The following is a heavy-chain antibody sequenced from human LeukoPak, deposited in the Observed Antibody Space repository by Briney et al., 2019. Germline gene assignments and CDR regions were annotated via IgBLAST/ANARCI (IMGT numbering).Heavy chain of an antibody. CDR1: EFTFSNYW. D-gene: IGHD1-26*01. Sequence: TGGSLRLSCAASEFTFSNYWMSWVRQAPGKGLEWVSSISSSSSYIYYADSVKGRFTISRDNAKNSLYLQMDSLRAEDTAVYYCARDPAHSGSYPPDYWGQGTLVTVSS. CDR2: ISSSSSYI. V-gene: IGHV3-21*01. CDR3: ARDPAHSGSYPPDY. J-gene: IGHJ4*02.